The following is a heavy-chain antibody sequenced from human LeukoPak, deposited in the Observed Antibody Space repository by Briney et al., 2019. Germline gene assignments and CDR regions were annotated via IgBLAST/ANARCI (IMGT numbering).Heavy chain of an antibody. D-gene: IGHD3-22*01. J-gene: IGHJ4*02. V-gene: IGHV3-23*01. Sequence: GGSLRLSCAASGFTFNNYAMSWVRQAPGKGLEWVSAISGSGGSTYYADSVKGRFTISRDNSKNTLYLQMNSLRAEDTAVYYCAVRTGITMIVADYWGQGTLVTVSS. CDR3: AVRTGITMIVADY. CDR1: GFTFNNYA. CDR2: ISGSGGST.